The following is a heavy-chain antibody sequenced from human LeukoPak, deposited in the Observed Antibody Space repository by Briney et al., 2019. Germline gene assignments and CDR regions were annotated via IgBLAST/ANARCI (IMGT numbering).Heavy chain of an antibody. Sequence: PSETLSLTCTVSGGSIRSYYWSWIRQPPGKGLEWIGYIYYGGNTNYNPSLKSRVTMSLDTSKNQFSVKLSSVTAADTAVYYCAGDKDSLFDPWGQGTLVTVSS. CDR3: AGDKDSLFDP. V-gene: IGHV4-59*01. D-gene: IGHD2-15*01. CDR1: GGSIRSYY. CDR2: IYYGGNT. J-gene: IGHJ5*02.